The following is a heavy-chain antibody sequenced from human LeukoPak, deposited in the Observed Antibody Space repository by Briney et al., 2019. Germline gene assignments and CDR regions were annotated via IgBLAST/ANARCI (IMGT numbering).Heavy chain of an antibody. V-gene: IGHV3-53*01. J-gene: IGHJ5*02. CDR3: ARVTGYCSSTSCYGGNWFDP. D-gene: IGHD2-2*01. CDR2: IYSGGST. Sequence: GGSLRLSCAASGFTVSSNYMSWVRQAPGKGLEWVSVIYSGGSTYYADSVKGRFTISRDNSKNTLYLQMNSLRAEDTAVYYCARVTGYCSSTSCYGGNWFDPWAREPWSPSPQ. CDR1: GFTVSSNY.